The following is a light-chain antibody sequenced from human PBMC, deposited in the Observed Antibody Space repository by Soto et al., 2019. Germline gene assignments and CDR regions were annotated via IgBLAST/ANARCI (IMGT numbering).Light chain of an antibody. CDR3: QQSYSTPRT. Sequence: DIQMTQSPSSLSASVEDTITITCRASQGISNYLNWYQQKPGKAPNLLIYAASTLQSGVPLRFSGSRSGTDFTLTITSLQPEDFATYYCQQSYSTPRTFGQGTKVEI. CDR2: AAS. V-gene: IGKV1-39*01. J-gene: IGKJ1*01. CDR1: QGISNY.